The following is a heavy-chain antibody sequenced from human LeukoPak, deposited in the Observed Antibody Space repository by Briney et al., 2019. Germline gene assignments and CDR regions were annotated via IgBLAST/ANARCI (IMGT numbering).Heavy chain of an antibody. V-gene: IGHV3-21*01. CDR1: GFTFSSYS. D-gene: IGHD6-13*01. CDR2: ISSSSSYI. J-gene: IGHJ4*02. Sequence: GGSLRLSCAASGFTFSSYSMNWVRQAPGKGLEWVSSISSSSSYIYYADSVKGRFTISRDNAKNSLYLQMNSLRAEDTAVYYCARDLGGAAAGPDYWGQGTLVTVSS. CDR3: ARDLGGAAAGPDY.